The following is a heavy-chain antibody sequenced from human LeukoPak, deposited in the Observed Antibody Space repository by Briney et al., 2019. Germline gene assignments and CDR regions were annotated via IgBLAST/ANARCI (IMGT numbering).Heavy chain of an antibody. J-gene: IGHJ5*01. CDR1: GFTFRNYA. CDR2: ISYDGSNK. V-gene: IGHV3-30*04. Sequence: GGSLRLSCVASGFTFRNYATHWVRQAPGEGLEWVALISYDGSNKDYVDSAKGRFTISRDDSKNTLYLQMNSLRTEDSAVYYCAREYCGGECYSGFDFWGQGTLVTVSS. D-gene: IGHD2-21*01. CDR3: AREYCGGECYSGFDF.